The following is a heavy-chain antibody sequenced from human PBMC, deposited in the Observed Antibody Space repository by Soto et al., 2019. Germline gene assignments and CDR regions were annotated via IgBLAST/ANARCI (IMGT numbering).Heavy chain of an antibody. J-gene: IGHJ1*01. CDR2: IQYRGST. Sequence: QVQLQESGPGLVKPSETLSLTCTVSGDSISNYYWSWIRQPPGKGLEWMGYIQYRGSTEYNPSLNSRVSLSRDTSKNEVYLRLSSVTAADTALYYCAGGDNSGLGNWGQGTLVTVSA. CDR1: GDSISNYY. V-gene: IGHV4-59*01. CDR3: AGGDNSGLGN. D-gene: IGHD7-27*01.